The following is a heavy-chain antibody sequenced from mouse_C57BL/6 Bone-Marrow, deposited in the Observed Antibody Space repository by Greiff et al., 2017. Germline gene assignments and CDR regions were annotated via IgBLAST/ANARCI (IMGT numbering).Heavy chain of an antibody. Sequence: QVQLKQSGAELVKPGASVKMSCKASGYTFTTYPIEWMKQNHGKSLEWIGNFHPYNDDTTYNDKFKGKATLTVETSSCTVYLALSRLTSDASAVYYFARGDSCGGYYFDDWGKGTTLTVSS. V-gene: IGHV1-47*01. CDR2: FHPYNDDT. CDR1: GYTFTTYP. J-gene: IGHJ2*01. D-gene: IGHD2-12*01. CDR3: ARGDSCGGYYFDD.